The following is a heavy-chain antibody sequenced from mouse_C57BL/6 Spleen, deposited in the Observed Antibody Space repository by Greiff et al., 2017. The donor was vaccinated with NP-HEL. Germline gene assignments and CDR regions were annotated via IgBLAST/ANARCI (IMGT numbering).Heavy chain of an antibody. D-gene: IGHD1-1*01. J-gene: IGHJ1*03. Sequence: EVQLVESGEGLVKPGGSLKLSCAASGFTFSSYAMSWVRQTPEKRLEWVAYISSGGDYIYYADTVKGRFTISRDNARNTLYLQMSSLKSEDTAMYYCTRDLGITTVVDWYFDVWGTGTTVTVSS. V-gene: IGHV5-9-1*02. CDR2: ISSGGDYI. CDR3: TRDLGITTVVDWYFDV. CDR1: GFTFSSYA.